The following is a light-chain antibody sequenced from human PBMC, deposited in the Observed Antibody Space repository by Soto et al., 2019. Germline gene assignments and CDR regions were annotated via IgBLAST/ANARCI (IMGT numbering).Light chain of an antibody. J-gene: IGKJ1*01. V-gene: IGKV3-11*01. CDR1: QSVGTY. CDR2: DVS. Sequence: EIVLTQSPATLSLSPGERATLSCRASQSVGTYLAWYQQKPGQSPRLLMFDVSNRATGIQARFSGSGSGTDFTLTIRSLEPEDFALYYCNQRQSWPRTFGQGTKVDIK. CDR3: NQRQSWPRT.